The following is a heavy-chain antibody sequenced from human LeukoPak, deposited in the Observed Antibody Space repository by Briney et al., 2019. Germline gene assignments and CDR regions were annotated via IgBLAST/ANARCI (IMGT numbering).Heavy chain of an antibody. CDR3: AKSNGYGLVDI. D-gene: IGHD3-10*01. V-gene: IGHV4-34*12. CDR1: GGYFSGYY. CDR2: IFYSGST. J-gene: IGHJ3*02. Sequence: SETLSLTCAVYGGYFSGYYWSWIRQPPGKGLEWIGNIFYSGSTYYSPSLKSRVTISLDTSRNQFSLKLNSVTAADTAAYYCAKSNGYGLVDIWGQGTMVTVSS.